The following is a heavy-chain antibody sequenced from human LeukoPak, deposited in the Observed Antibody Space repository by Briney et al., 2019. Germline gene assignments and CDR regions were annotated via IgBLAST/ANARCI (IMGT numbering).Heavy chain of an antibody. CDR3: ARDPSGYFNY. D-gene: IGHD3-22*01. V-gene: IGHV4-61*01. CDR1: GGSVNSGNYY. Sequence: PSETLSLTCTVSGGSVNSGNYYWSWIRQPPGKGLEWIGFIYYSGTTNYNPSLKSRVTISVDTSNNQFSLKLSSVTAADTAVYSCARDPSGYFNYWGQGTLATVSS. CDR2: IYYSGTT. J-gene: IGHJ4*02.